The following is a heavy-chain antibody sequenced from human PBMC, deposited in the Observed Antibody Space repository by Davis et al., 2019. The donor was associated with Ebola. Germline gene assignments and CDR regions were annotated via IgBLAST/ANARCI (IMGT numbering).Heavy chain of an antibody. CDR3: ARGTDGYNPGGYFDS. J-gene: IGHJ4*02. CDR1: GYTFTTYW. D-gene: IGHD5-24*01. CDR2: IFPGDSDT. V-gene: IGHV5-51*01. Sequence: GESLKISCKVSGYTFTTYWIVWVRRLPGKGLECMGIIFPGDSDTRYSPSFQGQVTISADKSITTAYLQWSSLKASDTAMYYCARGTDGYNPGGYFDSWGQGTLVTVSS.